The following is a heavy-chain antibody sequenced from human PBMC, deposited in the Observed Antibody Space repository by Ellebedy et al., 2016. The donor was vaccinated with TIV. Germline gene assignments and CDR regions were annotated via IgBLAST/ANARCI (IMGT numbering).Heavy chain of an antibody. CDR1: GDSVTSSSYY. V-gene: IGHV4-31*03. Sequence: SETLSLTXSVSGDSVTSSSYYWTWIRQRPGRGLEWIGYISNTGKTYYNSSLKSRVDVSLDTSENQFSLKLSSMTAADAAVYYCARDRTTGWNYFDYWGQGTLVTVSS. J-gene: IGHJ4*02. CDR2: ISNTGKT. D-gene: IGHD1-7*01. CDR3: ARDRTTGWNYFDY.